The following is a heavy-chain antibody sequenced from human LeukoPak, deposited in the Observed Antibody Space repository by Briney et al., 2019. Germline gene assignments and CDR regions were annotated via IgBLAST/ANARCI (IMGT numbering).Heavy chain of an antibody. D-gene: IGHD6-13*01. CDR3: ARGIAAERYYYYMDV. CDR2: IIPIFGTA. CDR1: GGAFSSYA. J-gene: IGHJ6*03. V-gene: IGHV1-69*01. Sequence: SVKVSCKASGGAFSSYAISWVRQAPGQGLEWMGGIIPIFGTANYAQKFQGRVTITADESTSTAYMELSSLRSEDTAVYHCARGIAAERYYYYMDVWGKGTTVTVSS.